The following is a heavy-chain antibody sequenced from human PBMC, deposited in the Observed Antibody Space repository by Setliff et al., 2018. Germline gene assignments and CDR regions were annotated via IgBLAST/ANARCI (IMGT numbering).Heavy chain of an antibody. CDR1: GFTFDDYG. D-gene: IGHD3-3*01. CDR2: INWNGGRT. J-gene: IGHJ4*02. V-gene: IGHV3-20*04. CDR3: ARDLSGRSDS. Sequence: GGSLRLSCAASGFTFDDYGMSWVRQAPGKGLEWVSGINWNGGRTGYADSVKGRFTISRDNAKNSLYLQMNSLRAEDTGVYCCARDLSGRSDSWGQGTLVTVS.